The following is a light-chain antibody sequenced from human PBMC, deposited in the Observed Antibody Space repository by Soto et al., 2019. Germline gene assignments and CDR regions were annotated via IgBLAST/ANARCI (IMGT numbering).Light chain of an antibody. J-gene: IGKJ2*01. CDR3: QHRSNWPLMYT. CDR2: DAS. Sequence: EIVLTQSPATLSLSPGERATLSCRASPSVSSYLAWYQQKPGQAPRLLIYDASNRATGIPARFSGSGSVTDFTLTITSLQPEAFAVYYCQHRSNWPLMYTFGQGTKLEIK. V-gene: IGKV3-11*01. CDR1: PSVSSY.